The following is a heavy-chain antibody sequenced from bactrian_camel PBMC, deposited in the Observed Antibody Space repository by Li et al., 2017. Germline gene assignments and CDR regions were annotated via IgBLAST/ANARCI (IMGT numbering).Heavy chain of an antibody. D-gene: IGHD6*01. CDR2: IYTGDGIT. CDR1: GVTFSRYD. J-gene: IGHJ4*01. Sequence: VQLVESGGGLVQPGGSLRLSCAATGVTFSRYDMSWVRQAPGKEREGVASIYTGDGITYYADSVRGRFTVSQGNAKNTVYLQMNNLQPEDTNMYYCATARSCSSTWFRSGATATYWGQGTQVTVS. CDR3: ATARSCSSTWFRSGATATY. V-gene: IGHV3S40*01.